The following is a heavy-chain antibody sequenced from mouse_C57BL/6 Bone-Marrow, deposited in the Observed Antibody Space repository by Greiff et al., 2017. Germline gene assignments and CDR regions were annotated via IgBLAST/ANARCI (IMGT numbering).Heavy chain of an antibody. CDR1: GFTFSSYG. V-gene: IGHV5-6*02. CDR2: ISSGGSYT. CDR3: ARHGYENFDY. Sequence: EVKLVESGGDLVKPGGSLKLSCAASGFTFSSYGMSWVRQTPDKRLEWVATISSGGSYTYYPDSVKGRFTISRDNAKNTLYLQMSSLKSEDTAMYYCARHGYENFDYWGQGTTLTVSS. D-gene: IGHD2-10*02. J-gene: IGHJ2*01.